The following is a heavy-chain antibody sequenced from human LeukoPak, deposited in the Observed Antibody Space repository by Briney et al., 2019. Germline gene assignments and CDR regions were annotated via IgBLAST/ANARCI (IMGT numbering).Heavy chain of an antibody. CDR2: IYYSGST. CDR3: ARAKVAARPGWFDP. V-gene: IGHV4-59*01. CDR1: GGSISSYY. Sequence: PSETLSLTCTGSGGSISSYYWSWIRQPPGKGLEWIGYIYYSGSTNYNPSLKSRVTISVDTSKNQFSLKLSSVTAADTAVYYCARAKVAARPGWFDPWGQGTLVTVSS. J-gene: IGHJ5*02. D-gene: IGHD6-6*01.